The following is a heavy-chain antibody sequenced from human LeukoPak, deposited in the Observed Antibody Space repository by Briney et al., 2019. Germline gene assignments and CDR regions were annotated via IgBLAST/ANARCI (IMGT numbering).Heavy chain of an antibody. Sequence: SETLSLTCTVSGGSISSYYWSWIRQPPGKGLEWIGYIYYSGSTNYNPSLKSRVTISVDTSKNQFSLKLSSVTAADTAVHYYARLKRAYSGYDYDYWGQGTLVTVSS. V-gene: IGHV4-59*08. J-gene: IGHJ4*02. D-gene: IGHD5-12*01. CDR3: ARLKRAYSGYDYDY. CDR2: IYYSGST. CDR1: GGSISSYY.